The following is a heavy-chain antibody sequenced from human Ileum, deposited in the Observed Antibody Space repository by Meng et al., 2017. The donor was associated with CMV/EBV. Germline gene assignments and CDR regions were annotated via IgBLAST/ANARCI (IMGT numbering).Heavy chain of an antibody. Sequence: GGLLRFSCTASGFTFANYEMNWVRQAPGKGLEWIAYISSSGSTIYYADSVKGRFIISRDDTENSVYLQMNSLTDGDTALYYCAREEINWGGDCHVYWGQGTLVTVSS. J-gene: IGHJ4*02. CDR3: AREEINWGGDCHVY. D-gene: IGHD2-21*01. CDR1: GFTFANYE. V-gene: IGHV3-48*03. CDR2: ISSSGSTI.